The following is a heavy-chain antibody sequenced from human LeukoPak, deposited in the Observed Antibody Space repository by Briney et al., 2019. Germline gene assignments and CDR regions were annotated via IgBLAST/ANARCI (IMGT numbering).Heavy chain of an antibody. V-gene: IGHV3-48*02. D-gene: IGHD6-19*01. Sequence: PGGSLRLSCSASGFTCSSYSMNWVRHAPGKGLELVSYISSSSSTIYYAVSEKGRFTISRDNENNFLFLQMNSLGYKATAEYYCFATLWLEDYWGQGTLVTVSS. CDR2: ISSSSSTI. CDR1: GFTCSSYS. J-gene: IGHJ4*02. CDR3: FATLWLEDY.